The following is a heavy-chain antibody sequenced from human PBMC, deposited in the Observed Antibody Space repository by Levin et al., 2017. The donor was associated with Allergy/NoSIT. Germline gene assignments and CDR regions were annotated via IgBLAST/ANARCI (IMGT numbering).Heavy chain of an antibody. Sequence: GGSLRLSCATSGFIFNTYGIHWVRQAPGQGLEWVAYISHDGSNKFYADSVRGRFTISRDNSKNALYLQMSGLRAEDTAVYYCTKDRYCDSASCPVDYWGKGTLVTISS. CDR1: GFIFNTYG. CDR3: TKDRYCDSASCPVDY. D-gene: IGHD2/OR15-2a*01. CDR2: ISHDGSNK. J-gene: IGHJ4*02. V-gene: IGHV3-30*18.